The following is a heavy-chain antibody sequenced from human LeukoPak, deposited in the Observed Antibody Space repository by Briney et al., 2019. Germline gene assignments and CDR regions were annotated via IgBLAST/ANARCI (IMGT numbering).Heavy chain of an antibody. CDR1: GGSITSSKW. D-gene: IGHD2/OR15-2a*01. CDR2: SYHSGST. J-gene: IGHJ3*02. CDR3: ARLSPDGFDI. Sequence: SGTLSLTCAVSGGSITSSKWWTWVRQPPGKGLEWIGESYHSGSTNYIPSLKSRVTISVDKSKRQFSLKLSSVTAADTAVYYCARLSPDGFDIWGQGTMVTVFS. V-gene: IGHV4-4*02.